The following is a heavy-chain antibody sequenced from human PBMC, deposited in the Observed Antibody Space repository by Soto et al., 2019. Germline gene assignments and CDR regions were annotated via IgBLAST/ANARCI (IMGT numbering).Heavy chain of an antibody. Sequence: GASVKVSCKASGYIFTSYYIHWVRQAPGQVLEWMGWINPFDGSRMFAQSFQGRVTMTRDTSTSTVYMEVSSLRSEDTAVYYCSRVDPGETSPFDHWG. J-gene: IGHJ4*01. D-gene: IGHD3-10*01. CDR1: GYIFTSYY. CDR2: INPFDGSR. CDR3: SRVDPGETSPFDH. V-gene: IGHV1-46*03.